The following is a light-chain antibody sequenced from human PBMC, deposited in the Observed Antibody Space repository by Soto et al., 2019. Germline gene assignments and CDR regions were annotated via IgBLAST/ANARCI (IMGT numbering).Light chain of an antibody. CDR3: GSYAGRSTIVV. CDR2: DVT. J-gene: IGLJ2*01. CDR1: NTDVGGYNY. V-gene: IGLV2-11*01. Sequence: QSALTQPPSVSGSPGQSVSISCTGTNTDVGGYNYVSWYQQYPGEPPKLIISDVTKRASGVPDRFSGSKSGVTASLTISGLQADDEAAYYCGSYAGRSTIVVFGGGTKLTVL.